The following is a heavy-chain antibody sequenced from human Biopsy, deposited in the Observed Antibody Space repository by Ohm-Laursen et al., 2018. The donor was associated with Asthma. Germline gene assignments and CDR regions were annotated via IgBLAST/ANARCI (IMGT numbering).Heavy chain of an antibody. J-gene: IGHJ6*02. CDR3: ARVASYGDLYFGIDV. Sequence: SQTLSLTCTLGGAYIGSRDHHWSWIRQSPGTSLEWIGFVFWSGTTHYNRSLERRLSISIDTTRNEFSMTLRSVTAADTAVYFCARVASYGDLYFGIDVWGPGTTVSVS. CDR1: GAYIGSRDHH. V-gene: IGHV4-30-4*01. D-gene: IGHD4-17*01. CDR2: VFWSGTT.